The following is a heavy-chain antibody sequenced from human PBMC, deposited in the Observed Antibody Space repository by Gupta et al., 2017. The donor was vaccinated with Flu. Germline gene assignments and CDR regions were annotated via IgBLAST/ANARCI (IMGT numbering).Heavy chain of an antibody. Sequence: QVQLQQWGAGLLKPSETLSLTCAVYGGSFSGYYWSWIRQPPGKGLEWIGEINHSGSTNYNPSLKSRVTISVDTSKNQFSLKLSSVTAADTAVYYCARGKYPPYWFDPWGQGTLVTVSS. D-gene: IGHD2-2*01. CDR3: ARGKYPPYWFDP. J-gene: IGHJ5*02. CDR2: INHSGST. V-gene: IGHV4-34*01. CDR1: GGSFSGYY.